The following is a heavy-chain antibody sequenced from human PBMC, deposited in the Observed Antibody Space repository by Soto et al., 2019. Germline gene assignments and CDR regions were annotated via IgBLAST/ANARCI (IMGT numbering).Heavy chain of an antibody. CDR3: AREPEWSPQL. CDR2: INGDGSST. Sequence: EVQLVESGGGLVQPGGSLRLSCAASGFTSRSFWMHWFRQAPGKGLLWVSRINGDGSSTSYADSVRGRFTISRDNAKNTLILQMNSLRVEDSAVYYCAREPEWSPQLWGQGTLVTVSS. CDR1: GFTSRSFW. J-gene: IGHJ1*01. D-gene: IGHD2-8*01. V-gene: IGHV3-74*01.